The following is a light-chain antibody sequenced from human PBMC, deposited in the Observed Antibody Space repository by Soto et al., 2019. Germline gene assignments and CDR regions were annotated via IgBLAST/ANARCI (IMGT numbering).Light chain of an antibody. CDR1: ESIRTW. Sequence: DIQMTQSPSTLSASVGDRVTITCRASESIRTWLAWYQHKPGKAPKLLIYDASSLESGVPSRFSGSGSGTEFTLTISSLQPDDFATYYCQHYNSYSEAFGQGTKVDIK. CDR2: DAS. V-gene: IGKV1-5*01. CDR3: QHYNSYSEA. J-gene: IGKJ1*01.